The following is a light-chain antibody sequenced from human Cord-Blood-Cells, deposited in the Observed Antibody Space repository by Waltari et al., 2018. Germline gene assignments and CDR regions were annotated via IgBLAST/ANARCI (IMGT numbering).Light chain of an antibody. CDR3: QQRSNWLFT. J-gene: IGKJ3*01. CDR2: DAS. Sequence: IVLTQSPATLSLSPGDRATLSCRASQSVSSYLAWYQPKPGQAPRLLIYDASNRATGSPARFSGSGSGTDFTLTISSPEPEDFAVYYCQQRSNWLFTFGPGTKVDIK. V-gene: IGKV3-11*01. CDR1: QSVSSY.